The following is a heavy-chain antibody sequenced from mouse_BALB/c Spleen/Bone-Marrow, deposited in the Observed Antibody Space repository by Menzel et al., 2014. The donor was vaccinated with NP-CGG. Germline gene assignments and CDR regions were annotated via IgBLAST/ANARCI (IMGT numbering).Heavy chain of an antibody. D-gene: IGHD2-14*01. CDR1: GFDFSRYW. J-gene: IGHJ4*01. Sequence: EVKLMESGGGLVQPGGSLKLSCAASGFDFSRYWMSWVRQAPGKGLEWIGEINPDSSTINYTPSLKDKFIISRDNAKNTMYLQMSKVRSEDAALYYCARLGYYDTMVYWGQGTSVTVSS. CDR2: INPDSSTI. CDR3: ARLGYYDTMVY. V-gene: IGHV4-1*02.